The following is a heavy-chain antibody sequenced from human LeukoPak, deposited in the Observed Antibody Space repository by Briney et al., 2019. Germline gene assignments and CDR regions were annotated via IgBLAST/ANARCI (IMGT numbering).Heavy chain of an antibody. CDR2: IDRSGDDT. V-gene: IGHV3-23*01. J-gene: IGHJ4*02. D-gene: IGHD7-27*01. CDR1: GFTFSRHA. Sequence: GGSLRLSCAASGFTFSRHAMSWVRQAPGRGLEWVSTIDRSGDDTYYRDSVKGRFTISRDNSKSTLYLQMYRLRAEDTAIYYCAKGGDELDYWGQGTLVTVSS. CDR3: AKGGDELDY.